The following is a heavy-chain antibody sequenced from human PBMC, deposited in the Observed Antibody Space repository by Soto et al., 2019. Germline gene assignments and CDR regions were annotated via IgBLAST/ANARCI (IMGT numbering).Heavy chain of an antibody. V-gene: IGHV1-69*12. D-gene: IGHD4-17*01. CDR2: IIPIFSTA. J-gene: IGHJ6*02. CDR3: ARDRPRENYGGNDYDGMDV. CDR1: GGTFTTSA. Sequence: QVQLVQSGAEVKKPGSSVKVSCKASGGTFTTSAISWVRQAPGQGLEWMGGIIPIFSTADYAQKFQGRVTNTADETTTTANMGLSSQRSEDTAVNDWARDRPRENYGGNDYDGMDVWGQGTTVTVSS.